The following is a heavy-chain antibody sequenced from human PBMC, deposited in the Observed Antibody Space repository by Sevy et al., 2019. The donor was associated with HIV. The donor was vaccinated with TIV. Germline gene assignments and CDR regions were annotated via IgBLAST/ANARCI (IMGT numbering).Heavy chain of an antibody. CDR3: ARDSAVVPRALVY. J-gene: IGHJ4*02. D-gene: IGHD2-21*01. CDR1: GDSISSYF. CDR2: LYYSGSI. V-gene: IGHV4-59*01. Sequence: SETLSLTCNVSGDSISSYFWSWFRQPPGKGLEWIGYLYYSGSIEYNPSLRSRVTISVDTSKKHFSMKLRSVTAADTAMYYRARDSAVVPRALVYWGQRTLVTDSS.